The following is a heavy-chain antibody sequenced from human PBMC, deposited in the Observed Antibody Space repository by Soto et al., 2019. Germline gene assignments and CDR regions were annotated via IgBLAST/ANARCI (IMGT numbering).Heavy chain of an antibody. CDR3: ARVYGLVQYDDFWSGYYDY. D-gene: IGHD3-3*01. V-gene: IGHV1-46*01. Sequence: QVQLLQSGAEVKKPGASVRISCKSSANTFINNYINWVRQAPGQGLEWLGVFNPRGGTTRYAQKFQGRVTMTGDTSTRTVFMELSNLKSEDTAVYYCARVYGLVQYDDFWSGYYDYWGQETLVIVSS. CDR1: ANTFINNY. CDR2: FNPRGGTT. J-gene: IGHJ4*02.